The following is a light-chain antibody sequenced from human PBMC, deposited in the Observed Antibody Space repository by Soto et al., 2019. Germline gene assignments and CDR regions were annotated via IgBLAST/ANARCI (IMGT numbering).Light chain of an antibody. Sequence: EIVLTQSPCTLSLSPGERGTLSFRASHSVTNNYVARYQQKPGQAPRLLIYDASSRATGIPDRFSGSGSGTNFTLTISRLEPVVFAVYDCQHCAFSPRTFGQGTKLGIK. V-gene: IGKV3-20*01. CDR2: DAS. J-gene: IGKJ2*01. CDR1: HSVTNNY. CDR3: QHCAFSPRT.